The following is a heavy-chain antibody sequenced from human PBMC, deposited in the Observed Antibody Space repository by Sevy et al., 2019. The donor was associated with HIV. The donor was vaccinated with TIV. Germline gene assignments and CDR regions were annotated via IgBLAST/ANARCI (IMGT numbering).Heavy chain of an antibody. CDR3: AKTVTYYYDSSGYLGDY. D-gene: IGHD3-22*01. Sequence: GGSLRLSCAASGFTFSSYAMSWVRQAPGKGLEWVSAISGSGGSTYYADSVKGRFTISRDNSKNTLYLQMNSLRAEDTAVYYCAKTVTYYYDSSGYLGDYWGQGTLVIVSS. CDR1: GFTFSSYA. V-gene: IGHV3-23*01. J-gene: IGHJ4*02. CDR2: ISGSGGST.